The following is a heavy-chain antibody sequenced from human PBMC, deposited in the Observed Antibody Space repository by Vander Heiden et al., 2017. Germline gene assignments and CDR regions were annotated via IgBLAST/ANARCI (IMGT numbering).Heavy chain of an antibody. CDR3: ARDRAEYSYGYHYYYYGMDV. D-gene: IGHD5-18*01. V-gene: IGHV3-21*01. Sequence: EVQLVESGGGLVKPGGSLRLSCAASGFTFSSYSMNWVRQAPGKGLEWVSSSSSSSSYIYYADSVKGRFTISRDNAKNSLYLQMNSLRAEDTAVYYCARDRAEYSYGYHYYYYGMDVWGQGTTVTVSS. CDR1: GFTFSSYS. J-gene: IGHJ6*02. CDR2: SSSSSSYI.